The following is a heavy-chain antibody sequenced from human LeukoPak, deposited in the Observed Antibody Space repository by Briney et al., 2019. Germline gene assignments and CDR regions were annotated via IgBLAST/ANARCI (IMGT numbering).Heavy chain of an antibody. CDR2: IYYSGST. V-gene: IGHV4-59*01. CDR3: ARVAGFLDY. Sequence: SETLSLTCTVSGGSISSYYWSWIRQPPGKGLKWIGYIYYSGSTNYNPSLKSRVTISVDTSKNQFSVKLSSVTAADTAMYYCARVAGFLDYWGQGTLVTVPS. D-gene: IGHD6-19*01. J-gene: IGHJ4*02. CDR1: GGSISSYY.